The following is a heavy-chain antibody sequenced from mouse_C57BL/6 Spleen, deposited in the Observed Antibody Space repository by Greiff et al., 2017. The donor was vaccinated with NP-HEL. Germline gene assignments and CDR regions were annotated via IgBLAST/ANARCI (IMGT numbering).Heavy chain of an antibody. D-gene: IGHD1-1*01. V-gene: IGHV14-4*01. CDR3: TTHGSRTY. Sequence: DVHLVESGAELVRPGASVKLSCTASGFNIKDDYMHWVKQRPEQGLEWIGWIDPENGDTEYASKFQGKATITADTSSNTAYLQLSSLTSEDTAVYYCTTHGSRTYWGQGTLVTVSA. CDR2: IDPENGDT. CDR1: GFNIKDDY. J-gene: IGHJ3*01.